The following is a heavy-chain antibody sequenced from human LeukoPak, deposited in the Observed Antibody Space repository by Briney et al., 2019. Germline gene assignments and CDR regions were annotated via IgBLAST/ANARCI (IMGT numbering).Heavy chain of an antibody. V-gene: IGHV3-53*01. D-gene: IGHD3-10*01. Sequence: GGSLRLSCTVSGFTVSSNSMSWVRQAPGKGLEWVSFIYSDNTHYSDSVKGRFTISRDNSKDTLYLQMNSLRAEDTAVYYCAKGRYGSGSYYLPTDWGQGTLVTVSS. J-gene: IGHJ4*02. CDR3: AKGRYGSGSYYLPTD. CDR2: IYSDNT. CDR1: GFTVSSNS.